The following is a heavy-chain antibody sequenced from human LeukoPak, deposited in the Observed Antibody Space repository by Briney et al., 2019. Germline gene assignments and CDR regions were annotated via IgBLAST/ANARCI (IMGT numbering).Heavy chain of an antibody. D-gene: IGHD2-15*01. CDR1: GFTFSSYG. V-gene: IGHV3-33*03. CDR2: TWYDGSNK. CDR3: AKDQGGSRLDY. Sequence: GGSLRLSCAASGFTFSSYGMHWVRQAPGKGLEWVAVTWYDGSNKYYADSVKGRFTISRDNSKNTLYLQMNSLRAEDTAVYYCAKDQGGSRLDYWGQGTLVTVSS. J-gene: IGHJ4*02.